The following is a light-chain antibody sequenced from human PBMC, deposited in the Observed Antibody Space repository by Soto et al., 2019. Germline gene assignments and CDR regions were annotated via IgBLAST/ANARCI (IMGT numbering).Light chain of an antibody. CDR2: VAS. V-gene: IGKV1-39*01. Sequence: DIQMTQSPSSLSASVGDRVSITCRASQNIDSYLNWYQQKPGKAPNLLIYVASTLESGVPSRLSGSGSGTDFTLTISGLHREDFATHYCQQGFSTPYTFGQGTKVDIK. J-gene: IGKJ2*01. CDR3: QQGFSTPYT. CDR1: QNIDSY.